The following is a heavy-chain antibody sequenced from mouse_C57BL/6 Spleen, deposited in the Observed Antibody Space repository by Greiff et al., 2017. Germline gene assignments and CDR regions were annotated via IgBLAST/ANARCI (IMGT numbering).Heavy chain of an antibody. V-gene: IGHV1-18*01. CDR3: ARSPYYYGGLYYAMDY. CDR2: INPNNGGT. CDR1: GYTFTDYN. Sequence: EVQLQQSGPELVKPGASVKIPCKASGYTFTDYNMDWVKQSHGKSLEWIGDINPNNGGTIYNQKFKGKATLTVDKSSSTAYMELRSLTSEDTADYYWARSPYYYGGLYYAMDYWGQGTSVTVSS. J-gene: IGHJ4*01. D-gene: IGHD1-1*02.